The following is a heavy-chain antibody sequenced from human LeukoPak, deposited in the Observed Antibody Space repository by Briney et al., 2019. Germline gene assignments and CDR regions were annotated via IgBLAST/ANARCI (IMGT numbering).Heavy chain of an antibody. V-gene: IGHV1-69*06. CDR1: GGTFSPYA. CDR3: ASYCSNGVCYRGHAFDI. Sequence: ASVKVSCKASGGTFSPYAFSWVRQAPGQGLELMGGIIPTFGTANYAQKFQGRVTITADKSTSTTYMELSSLRSEDTAVYYCASYCSNGVCYRGHAFDIWGQGTLVTVSS. D-gene: IGHD2-8*01. CDR2: IIPTFGTA. J-gene: IGHJ3*02.